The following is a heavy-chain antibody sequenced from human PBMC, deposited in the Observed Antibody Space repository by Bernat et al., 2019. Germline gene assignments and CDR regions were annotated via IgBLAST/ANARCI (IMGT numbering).Heavy chain of an antibody. CDR1: GFTFSSYG. V-gene: IGHV3-30*18. CDR2: ISYDGSNK. D-gene: IGHD3-3*01. CDR3: AKDHGRFLEWLLCFDY. Sequence: QVQLVESGGGVVQPGRSLRLSCAASGFTFSSYGMHWVRQAPGKGLEWVAVISYDGSNKYYADSVKGRFTISRDNSKNTLYLQMNSLRAEDTAVYYCAKDHGRFLEWLLCFDYWGQGTLVTVSS. J-gene: IGHJ4*02.